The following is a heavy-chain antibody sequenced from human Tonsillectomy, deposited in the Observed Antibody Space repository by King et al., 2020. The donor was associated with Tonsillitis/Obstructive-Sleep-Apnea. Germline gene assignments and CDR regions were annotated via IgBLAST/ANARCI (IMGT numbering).Heavy chain of an antibody. J-gene: IGHJ4*02. V-gene: IGHV4-34*01. CDR3: AGQNLWGYYFDH. CDR2: INHSGST. CDR1: GGSFSGYN. Sequence: VQLQQWGAGLLKPSETLSLTCAVYGGSFSGYNWTWIRQPPGKGLEWIGEINHSGSTTYDPSLKSRVTISLDTSKNQFSLKLSSVTAADTAVYYCAGQNLWGYYFDHWGQGTPVTVSS. D-gene: IGHD7-27*01.